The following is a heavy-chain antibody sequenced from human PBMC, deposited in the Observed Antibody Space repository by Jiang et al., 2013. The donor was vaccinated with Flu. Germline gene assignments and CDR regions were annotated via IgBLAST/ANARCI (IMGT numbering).Heavy chain of an antibody. V-gene: IGHV1-46*01. CDR3: ARDNSDSTTSWWFDP. CDR1: GYTFTSYY. CDR2: INPSGGST. D-gene: IGHD2/OR15-2a*01. J-gene: IGHJ5*02. Sequence: GAEVKKPGASVKVSCKASGYTFTSYYMHWVRQAPGQGLEWMGIINPSGGSTSYAQKFQDRITMTRDTSTSTDYMELRSLRSEDTAVYYCARDNSDSTTSWWFDPWGQGTLVTVSS.